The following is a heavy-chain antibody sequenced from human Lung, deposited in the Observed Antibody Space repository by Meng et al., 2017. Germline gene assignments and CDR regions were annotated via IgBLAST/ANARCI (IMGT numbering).Heavy chain of an antibody. CDR2: IDPGNGNR. J-gene: IGHJ4*02. CDR3: ARDRQWLFDY. D-gene: IGHD6-19*01. V-gene: IGHV1-18*01. Sequence: QVHLVQSGLAVKKPWASVKVSCKASGYTFTTYGISWLRQAPGQGLEWMGWIDPGNGNRDFAEKFQDRLTMSNDTSSSTVYMELTRLTSDDTAVYYCARDRQWLFDYWGQGALVTVSS. CDR1: GYTFTTYG.